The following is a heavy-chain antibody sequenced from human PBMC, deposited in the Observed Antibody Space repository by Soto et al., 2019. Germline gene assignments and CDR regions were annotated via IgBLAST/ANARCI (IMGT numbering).Heavy chain of an antibody. CDR1: GGTFSSYA. D-gene: IGHD3-10*01. J-gene: IGHJ6*02. CDR2: IIPIFGTA. V-gene: IGHV1-69*06. CDR3: ARKTGFLWDTHYSGMDG. Sequence: QVQLVQSGAEVKKPGSSVKVSCKASGGTFSSYAISWVRQAPGQGLEWMGGIIPIFGTANYAQKFQGRVTSTADKSASTAYMELSSLRSEDTAVYYCARKTGFLWDTHYSGMDGWGQGTTVTVSS.